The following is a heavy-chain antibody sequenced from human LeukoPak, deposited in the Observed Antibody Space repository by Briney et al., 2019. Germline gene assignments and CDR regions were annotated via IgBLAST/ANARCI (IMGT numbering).Heavy chain of an antibody. CDR1: GFTFSSYW. D-gene: IGHD4-17*01. Sequence: PGGSLRLSCAASGFTFSSYWMHWVRQAPGKGLVWVSRINSDGSSTSYADSVKGRFTISRDNAQNTLYLQMNSLRAEDTAVYYCARATTVTDDAFDIWGQGTMVTVSS. CDR2: INSDGSST. J-gene: IGHJ3*02. CDR3: ARATTVTDDAFDI. V-gene: IGHV3-74*01.